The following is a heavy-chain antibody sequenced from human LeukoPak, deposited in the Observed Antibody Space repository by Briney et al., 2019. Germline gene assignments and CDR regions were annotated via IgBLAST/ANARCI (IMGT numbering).Heavy chain of an antibody. J-gene: IGHJ4*02. CDR1: GFTFRSHA. CDR2: IYENGGTT. Sequence: GGSLRLSCVGSGFTFRSHAMSWVRQTPEKGLEFVSGIYENGGTTYYADSVKGRFSISRDNSKNTLYLQMDSLRGEDTAVYYCAKDFRIGYSAHFDYWGQGALVTVSS. V-gene: IGHV3-23*01. CDR3: AKDFRIGYSAHFDY. D-gene: IGHD2-21*01.